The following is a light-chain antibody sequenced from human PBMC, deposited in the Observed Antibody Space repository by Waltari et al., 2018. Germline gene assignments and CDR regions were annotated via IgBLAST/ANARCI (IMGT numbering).Light chain of an antibody. CDR1: QSVSSN. V-gene: IGKV3-15*01. CDR2: GAS. Sequence: IVITQSPATLSVSPGERATPSCRASQSVSSNLAWYQQKPGQALRLLIYGASTRATGIPGRFGGSGSGTEFTLTISRLQSEDFAVYYCQQYSNWPYTFGQGTKLEIK. CDR3: QQYSNWPYT. J-gene: IGKJ2*01.